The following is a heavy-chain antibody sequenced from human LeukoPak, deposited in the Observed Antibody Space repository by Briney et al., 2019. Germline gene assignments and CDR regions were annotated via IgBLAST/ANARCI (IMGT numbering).Heavy chain of an antibody. D-gene: IGHD3-10*01. Sequence: LSHAATGFTCVRNASSCGRQTQQKRLDGVSGISGSGDSTFYAASVKGRFTIYRDNSRNTLYLQMSSLRPEDTAVYYCTKWSGFGDDWGQGTMVTVS. V-gene: IGHV3-23*01. J-gene: IGHJ4*02. CDR1: GFTCVRNA. CDR3: TKWSGFGDD. CDR2: ISGSGDST.